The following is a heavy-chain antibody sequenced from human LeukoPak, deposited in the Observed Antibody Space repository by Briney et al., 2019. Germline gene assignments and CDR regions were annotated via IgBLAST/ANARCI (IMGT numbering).Heavy chain of an antibody. CDR3: ASKLVLDY. J-gene: IGHJ4*02. V-gene: IGHV3-48*01. D-gene: IGHD6-13*01. CDR1: GFTFSSYS. CDR2: ISSSSTI. Sequence: PGGSLRLSCAASGFTFSSYSMNWVRQAPGKGLEWVSYISSSSTIYYADSVKGRFTISRDNAKNSLYLQMNSLRAEDTAVYYCASKLVLDYWGQGTLVTVSS.